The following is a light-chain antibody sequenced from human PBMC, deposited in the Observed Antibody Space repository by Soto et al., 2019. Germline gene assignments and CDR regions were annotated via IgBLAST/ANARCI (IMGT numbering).Light chain of an antibody. CDR1: SSDVGGYNY. CDR2: EVS. CDR3: SSYGSTSTRYV. J-gene: IGLJ1*01. Sequence: QSALTQPASVSGSPGQSITISCTGTSSDVGGYNYVSWYQQHPGKAPKLMIYEVSNRPSGVSNRFSGSKSANTASLTISGPQAEDEVDYFCSSYGSTSTRYVFGTGTKLTVL. V-gene: IGLV2-14*01.